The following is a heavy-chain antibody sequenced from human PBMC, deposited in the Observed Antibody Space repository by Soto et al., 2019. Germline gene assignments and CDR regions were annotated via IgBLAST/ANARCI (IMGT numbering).Heavy chain of an antibody. J-gene: IGHJ5*02. CDR1: GGSISSGSYY. V-gene: IGHV4-39*01. CDR3: ARHQWDLPSCWFDP. D-gene: IGHD1-26*01. Sequence: QLQLQESGPGLVKPSETLSLTCTVSGGSISSGSYYWGWIRQPPGKGLEWIGTIYYSGSTYYNPSLKSRVTMSVDTSNNQFSLKLTSVTAADTAVYYCARHQWDLPSCWFDPWGQGTLVTVSS. CDR2: IYYSGST.